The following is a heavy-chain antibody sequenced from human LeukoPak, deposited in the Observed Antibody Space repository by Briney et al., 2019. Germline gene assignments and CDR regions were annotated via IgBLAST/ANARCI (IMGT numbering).Heavy chain of an antibody. CDR3: ARLSVAGPNYYYYYYMDV. CDR1: GYSFTSYW. D-gene: IGHD6-19*01. Sequence: GESLKISCKGSGYSFTSYWIGWVRQMPGKGLEWMGIIYPGDSDTRYSPSFQGQVTISADKSISTAYLQWSSLKASDTAMYYCARLSVAGPNYYYYYYMDVWGKGTTVTVSS. J-gene: IGHJ6*03. CDR2: IYPGDSDT. V-gene: IGHV5-51*01.